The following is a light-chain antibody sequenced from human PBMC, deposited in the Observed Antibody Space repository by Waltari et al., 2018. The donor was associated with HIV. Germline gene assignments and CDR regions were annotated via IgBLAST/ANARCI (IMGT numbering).Light chain of an antibody. CDR2: AAS. CDR1: QSISSY. J-gene: IGKJ5*01. V-gene: IGKV1-39*01. CDR3: MQGLEVPVT. Sequence: DIQMTQSPSSLSASVGDRVTITCRASQSISSYLNWYQQKPGKAPKLLIYAASSLQSGVPSRFSGSGSGTDFTLKISRVEADDLGVYYCMQGLEVPVTFGQGTRLEIK.